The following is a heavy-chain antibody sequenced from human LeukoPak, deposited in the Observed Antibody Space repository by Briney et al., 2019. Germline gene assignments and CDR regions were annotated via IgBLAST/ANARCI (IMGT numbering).Heavy chain of an antibody. CDR1: GGTFSSYA. CDR2: IIPIFGTA. CDR3: ARDRAHDYTKHDAFDI. Sequence: SVKVSCRASGGTFSSYAISWVRQAPGQGLEWMGGIIPIFGTANYAQKFQGRVTITADESTSTAYMELSSLRSEDTAVYYCARDRAHDYTKHDAFDIWGQGTMVTVSS. D-gene: IGHD4-11*01. J-gene: IGHJ3*02. V-gene: IGHV1-69*13.